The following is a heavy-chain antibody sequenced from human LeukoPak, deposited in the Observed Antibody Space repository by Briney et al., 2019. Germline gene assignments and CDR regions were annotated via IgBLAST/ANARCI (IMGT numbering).Heavy chain of an antibody. J-gene: IGHJ5*02. V-gene: IGHV1-18*01. CDR3: ARNAEWELRSWFDP. CDR2: ISGYNGNT. CDR1: GYNIGTYG. Sequence: ASVKVSCKASGYNIGTYGMSWVRQAPGQRLEYMGWISGYNGNTHYARKFQGRVTMTTDTSTSTAYMELRNLRSDDTAVYYCARNAEWELRSWFDPWGQGTLVTVSS. D-gene: IGHD1-26*01.